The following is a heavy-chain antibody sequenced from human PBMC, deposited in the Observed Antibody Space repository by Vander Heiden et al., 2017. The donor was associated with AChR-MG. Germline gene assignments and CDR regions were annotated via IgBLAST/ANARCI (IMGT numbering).Heavy chain of an antibody. D-gene: IGHD3-3*01. CDR1: GYTFTGYY. CDR3: ARDKHWSGYYTEY. J-gene: IGHJ4*02. V-gene: IGHV1-2*02. Sequence: QVQLVQSGAEVKKPGASVTVSCKASGYTFTGYYIHWVRQAPGQGLEWMGWINPNSGGTNYAQKFQGRVTMTRDTSISTAYMELSRLRSDDTAVYYCARDKHWSGYYTEYWGQGTLVTVSS. CDR2: INPNSGGT.